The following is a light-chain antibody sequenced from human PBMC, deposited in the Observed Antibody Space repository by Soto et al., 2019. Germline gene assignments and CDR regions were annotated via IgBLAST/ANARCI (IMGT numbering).Light chain of an antibody. CDR1: QSISSW. CDR2: DAS. J-gene: IGKJ1*01. Sequence: DIQMTQSPSKLSASVGDRVTITCRASQSISSWLAWYQQKPGKAPKLLIYDASSLESGVPSRCSGSGSGTEFSLTISSLQPDDFATYYCQQYNSYSGTFGQVTKVDIK. CDR3: QQYNSYSGT. V-gene: IGKV1-5*01.